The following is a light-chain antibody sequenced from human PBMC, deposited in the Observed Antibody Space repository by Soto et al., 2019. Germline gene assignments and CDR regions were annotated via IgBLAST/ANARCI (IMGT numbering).Light chain of an antibody. CDR3: QQYNNWPGT. J-gene: IGKJ1*01. Sequence: EIVLTQSPGTLSVSPGERATLSCRASQSVSSKLAWYQQKPGQAPRLLFYGASTGATGIPARFSGSGSETEFTLSISSLQSEDFAVYYCQQYNNWPGTLGQGTKVDIK. V-gene: IGKV3-15*01. CDR2: GAS. CDR1: QSVSSK.